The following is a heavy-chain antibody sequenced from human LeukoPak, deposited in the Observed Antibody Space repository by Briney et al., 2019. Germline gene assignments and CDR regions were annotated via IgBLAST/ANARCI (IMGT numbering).Heavy chain of an antibody. CDR3: ARDGDYSNYGGPYYYYGMDV. Sequence: ASVKVSCKASGGTFGSYAISWVRQAPGQGLEWMGGIIPIFGTANYAQKFQGRVTITADESTSTAYMELSSLRSEDTAVYYCARDGDYSNYGGPYYYYGMDVWGQGTTVTVSS. CDR1: GGTFGSYA. D-gene: IGHD4-11*01. V-gene: IGHV1-69*13. CDR2: IIPIFGTA. J-gene: IGHJ6*02.